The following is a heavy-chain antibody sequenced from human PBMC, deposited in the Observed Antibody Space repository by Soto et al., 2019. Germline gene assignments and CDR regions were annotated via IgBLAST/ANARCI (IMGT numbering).Heavy chain of an antibody. J-gene: IGHJ4*02. CDR2: IYTSGST. Sequence: PSETVSLTCTVPVGSISSYYWSWIRQPAGKGLEWIGRIYTSGSTNYNPSLKSRVTISVDTSKNQFSLKLNSVTAADTAVYYCARAYGSGSYYPDYWGQGTLVTVSS. CDR3: ARAYGSGSYYPDY. CDR1: VGSISSYY. V-gene: IGHV4-4*07. D-gene: IGHD3-10*01.